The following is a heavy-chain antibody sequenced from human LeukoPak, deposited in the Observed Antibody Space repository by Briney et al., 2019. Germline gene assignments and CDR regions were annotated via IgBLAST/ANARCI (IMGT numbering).Heavy chain of an antibody. CDR1: GGSISIGSYY. Sequence: SSETLSLTCTVSGGSISIGSYYCSWSRQPAGKVREWIGRIYTSGSTNYNSSLKSRVTISVDTSKNQFSLKLSSVTAADTAVYYCARDGTHDYGDYGAFDIWGQGTMVTVSS. J-gene: IGHJ3*02. CDR2: IYTSGST. CDR3: ARDGTHDYGDYGAFDI. D-gene: IGHD4-17*01. V-gene: IGHV4-61*02.